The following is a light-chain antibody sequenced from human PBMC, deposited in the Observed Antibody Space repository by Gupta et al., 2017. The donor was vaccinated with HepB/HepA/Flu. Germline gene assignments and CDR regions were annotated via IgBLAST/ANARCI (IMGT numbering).Light chain of an antibody. CDR2: DVT. CDR3: SSDTSSSTVV. Sequence: QYAMPQPASASGSPSPSITTSCTGTSRDVGGYNYVPWSQQHPAKAPMVMFYDVTSRPAGVSTRCSGSKSGNTASLTISGRKAEEEADDYCSSDTSSSTVVFGGGTKLTVL. V-gene: IGLV2-14*01. CDR1: SRDVGGYNY. J-gene: IGLJ2*01.